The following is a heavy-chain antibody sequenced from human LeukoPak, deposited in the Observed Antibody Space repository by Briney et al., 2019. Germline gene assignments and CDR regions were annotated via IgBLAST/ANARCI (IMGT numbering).Heavy chain of an antibody. CDR2: IIPLLPTT. CDR1: GYTFTSYY. CDR3: ARVEGGGGSLDL. J-gene: IGHJ3*01. Sequence: ASVKVSCKASGYTFTSYYMHWVRQAPGQGLEWMGRIIPLLPTTIYAQKFRDRVTITADRSTGTAYMELSSLRSDDTAVYYCARVEGGGGSLDLWGQGTMVTVSS. D-gene: IGHD3-16*01. V-gene: IGHV1-46*01.